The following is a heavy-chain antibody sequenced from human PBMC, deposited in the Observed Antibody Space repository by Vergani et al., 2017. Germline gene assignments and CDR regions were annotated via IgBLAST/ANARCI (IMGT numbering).Heavy chain of an antibody. D-gene: IGHD3-3*01. Sequence: QVQLVQSGAEVKKPGSSVKVSCKASGGTFSSYAISWVRQAPGQGLEWMGGIIPIFGIANYAQKFQGRVTITADKSTSTANMELSSLRSEDTAVYYCARDRSGLRFLEWLPHYFDYWGQGTLVTVSS. V-gene: IGHV1-69*17. CDR2: IIPIFGIA. CDR1: GGTFSSYA. CDR3: ARDRSGLRFLEWLPHYFDY. J-gene: IGHJ4*02.